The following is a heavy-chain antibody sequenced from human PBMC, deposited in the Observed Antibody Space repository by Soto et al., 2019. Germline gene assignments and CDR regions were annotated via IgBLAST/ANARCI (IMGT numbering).Heavy chain of an antibody. D-gene: IGHD1-1*01. V-gene: IGHV3-23*03. CDR2: INGGGSST. CDR1: GFTFSSFA. J-gene: IGHJ5*02. Sequence: EVQLSESGGGLVQPGGSLRLSCAASGFTFSSFAMSWVRQAPGKGLEWVAGINGGGSSTYYGDSVRGRFTISRHNSRNTLFLQMNSLRADDSAVYYCAKDQVELERQLLPPEDWFDPWGQGTLVTVSS. CDR3: AKDQVELERQLLPPEDWFDP.